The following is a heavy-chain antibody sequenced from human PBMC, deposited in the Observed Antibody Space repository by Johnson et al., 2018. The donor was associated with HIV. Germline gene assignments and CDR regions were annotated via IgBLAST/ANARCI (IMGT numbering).Heavy chain of an antibody. CDR3: ARVQLLADDVGGV. CDR1: GFTFGNYW. V-gene: IGHV3-74*03. D-gene: IGHD3-10*01. Sequence: VQLVESGGGLIQPGGSLRLSCAASGFTFGNYWMHWVRQAPGKGLAWVARISDDGNDISYADSVKGRFTISRDNAKNTLYLRMDSLGAEDTAMYYCARVQLLADDVGGVWGQGTMVTVSS. J-gene: IGHJ3*01. CDR2: ISDDGNDI.